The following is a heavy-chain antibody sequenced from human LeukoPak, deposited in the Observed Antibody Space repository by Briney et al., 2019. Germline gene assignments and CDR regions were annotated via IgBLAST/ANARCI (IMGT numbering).Heavy chain of an antibody. CDR2: IRYDGSNK. CDR3: AKAPVTTCRGAFCYPFDY. CDR1: GFTFSSYG. Sequence: GGSLRLSCAASGFTFSSYGMHWVRQAPGKGLEWVAFIRYDGSNKYYADSVKGRFTISRDSSKNTLFLQMNRLRPEDAAVYYCAKAPVTTCRGAFCYPFDYWGPGTLVTVSS. J-gene: IGHJ4*02. V-gene: IGHV3-30*02. D-gene: IGHD2-15*01.